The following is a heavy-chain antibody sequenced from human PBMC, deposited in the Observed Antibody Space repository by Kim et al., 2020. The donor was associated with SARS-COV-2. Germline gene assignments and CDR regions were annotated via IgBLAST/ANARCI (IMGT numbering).Heavy chain of an antibody. CDR2: FDPEDGET. CDR1: GYTLTELS. J-gene: IGHJ6*02. CDR3: ASRYCSGGSCPYYYYGMDV. D-gene: IGHD2-15*01. V-gene: IGHV1-24*01. Sequence: ASVKVSCKVSGYTLTELSMHWVRQAPGKGLEWMGGFDPEDGETIYAQKFQGRVTMTEDTSTDTAYMELSSLRSEDTAVYYCASRYCSGGSCPYYYYGMDVWGQGTTVTVSS.